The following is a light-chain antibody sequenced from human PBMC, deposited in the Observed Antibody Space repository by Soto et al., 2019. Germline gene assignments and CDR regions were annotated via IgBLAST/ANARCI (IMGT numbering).Light chain of an antibody. CDR2: AAS. CDR3: QQANNFPLT. V-gene: IGKV1-12*01. CDR1: QDIGYW. Sequence: DIQVTQSPSFVSAAVGDRVTITCRTNQDIGYWLAWYQQKPGKAPKLLISAASDLHIGVPSRFSGSGSGTHFTLTITSPQPEDFGTYYCQQANNFPLTFGGGTRVEI. J-gene: IGKJ4*01.